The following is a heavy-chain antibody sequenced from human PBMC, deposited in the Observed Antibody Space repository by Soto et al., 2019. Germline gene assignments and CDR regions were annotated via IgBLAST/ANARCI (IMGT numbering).Heavy chain of an antibody. J-gene: IGHJ4*02. CDR1: GYTFTSYI. Sequence: QVQLVQSGAEVKKPGASVKLSCEASGYTFTSYIISWVRQAPGQGLQWMGWISVHNGDTDYAQNLQGRVTMTTDTSTNTAYMALRSLRSDDTAVYYCARTNTIFGVVIIRYFDHWGQGALVTVSS. CDR3: ARTNTIFGVVIIRYFDH. V-gene: IGHV1-18*01. CDR2: ISVHNGDT. D-gene: IGHD3-3*01.